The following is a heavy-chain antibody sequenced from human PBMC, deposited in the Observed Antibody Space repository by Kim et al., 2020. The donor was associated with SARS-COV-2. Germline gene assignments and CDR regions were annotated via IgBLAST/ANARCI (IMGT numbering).Heavy chain of an antibody. V-gene: IGHV1-46*01. CDR3: ARDLSKYYYDSSGYYYGMDV. Sequence: ASVKVSCKASGYTFTRNYIHWLQQAPGQGLEWMGIINPSGGSTSYAQKFQGRVTMTRDTSTSTVYMELSSLRSEDTAVYYCARDLSKYYYDSSGYYYGMDVWGQGTTVTVSS. CDR2: INPSGGST. CDR1: GYTFTRNY. D-gene: IGHD3-22*01. J-gene: IGHJ6*02.